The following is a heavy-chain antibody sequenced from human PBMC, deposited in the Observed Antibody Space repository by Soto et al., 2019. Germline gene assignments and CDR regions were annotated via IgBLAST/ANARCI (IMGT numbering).Heavy chain of an antibody. Sequence: LRLSCAASGFTFSSHSMNWVRQAPGKGLEWVSSITSSSSYINYADSVKGRFTISRDNAKTSLYLQMNSLRAEDTAVYYCAREPGVSSGWYVDYWGQGTLVTVAS. D-gene: IGHD6-19*01. J-gene: IGHJ4*02. V-gene: IGHV3-21*01. CDR2: ITSSSSYI. CDR3: AREPGVSSGWYVDY. CDR1: GFTFSSHS.